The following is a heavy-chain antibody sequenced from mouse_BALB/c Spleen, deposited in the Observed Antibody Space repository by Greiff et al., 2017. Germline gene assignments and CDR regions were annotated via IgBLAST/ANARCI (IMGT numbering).Heavy chain of an antibody. CDR1: GFTFSSFG. CDR3: ATISYAMDY. J-gene: IGHJ4*01. CDR2: ISSGSSTI. V-gene: IGHV5-17*02. Sequence: VQLQQSGGGLVQPGGSRKLSCAASGFTFSSFGMHWVRQAPEKGLEWVAYISSGSSTIYYADTVKGRFTISRDNPKNTLFLQMTSLRSEDTAMYYCATISYAMDYWGQGASVTVSS.